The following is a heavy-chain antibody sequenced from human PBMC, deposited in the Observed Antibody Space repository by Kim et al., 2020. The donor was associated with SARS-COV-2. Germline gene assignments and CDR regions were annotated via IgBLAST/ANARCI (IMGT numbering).Heavy chain of an antibody. Sequence: GGSLRLSCAASGFTFSSYSMNWVRQAPGKGLEWVSSISSSSSYIYYADSVKGRFTISRDNAKNSLYLQMNSLRAEDTAVYYCARDITLGVRGSFGYWGQGTLVTVSS. V-gene: IGHV3-21*01. J-gene: IGHJ4*02. CDR1: GFTFSSYS. CDR3: ARDITLGVRGSFGY. CDR2: ISSSSSYI. D-gene: IGHD3-10*01.